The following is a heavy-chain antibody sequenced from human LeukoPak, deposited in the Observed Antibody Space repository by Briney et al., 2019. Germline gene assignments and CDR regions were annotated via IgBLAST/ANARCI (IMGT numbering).Heavy chain of an antibody. J-gene: IGHJ6*03. Sequence: GGSLRLSCAASGFTFDDYAMHWVRQAPGKGLEWVSLISWDGGSSYYADSVKGRFTISRDNSKNSLYLQMNSLRAEDTALYYCAKTAMALDSYYYYYMDVWGKGTTVTVSS. D-gene: IGHD5-18*01. CDR3: AKTAMALDSYYYYYMDV. CDR1: GFTFDDYA. V-gene: IGHV3-43D*03. CDR2: ISWDGGSS.